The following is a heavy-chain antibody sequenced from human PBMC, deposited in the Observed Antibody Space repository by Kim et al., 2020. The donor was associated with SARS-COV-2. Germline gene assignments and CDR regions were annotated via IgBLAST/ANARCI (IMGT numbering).Heavy chain of an antibody. D-gene: IGHD3-10*01. Sequence: TYNPSLKSRVTISVDKSKNQFSLKLSSVTAADTAVYYCAREGQSGDPFDYWGQGTLVTVSS. CDR3: AREGQSGDPFDY. V-gene: IGHV4-4*02. J-gene: IGHJ4*02.